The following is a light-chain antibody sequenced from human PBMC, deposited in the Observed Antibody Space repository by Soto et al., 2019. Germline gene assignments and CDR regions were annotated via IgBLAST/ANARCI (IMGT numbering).Light chain of an antibody. CDR1: SSDVGGYNY. J-gene: IGLJ1*01. CDR2: EVS. Sequence: QSPRTQPAAVSGSPGQSSAMSCTGTSSDVGGYNYVSWYQLHPGKAPKLMVYEVSNRPSGVSNRFSGSKSGNTASLTISGLQAEDEADYYCLSYTSSTAYVFGTGTKVTVL. V-gene: IGLV2-14*01. CDR3: LSYTSSTAYV.